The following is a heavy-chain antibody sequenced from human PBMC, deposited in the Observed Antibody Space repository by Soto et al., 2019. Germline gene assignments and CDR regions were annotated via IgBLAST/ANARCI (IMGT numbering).Heavy chain of an antibody. Sequence: SETLSLTCAVSGGSISSSNFYWGWFRQPPEKGLEWIGSIRYGGDASYNPSLKSRTTISIDTSKNQFSLSLRSVTAADTAIYYCAKDASCFSCGAWGQGAPVTVSS. CDR2: IRYGGDA. CDR1: GGSISSSNFY. V-gene: IGHV4-39*01. D-gene: IGHD1-26*01. J-gene: IGHJ4*02. CDR3: AKDASCFSCGA.